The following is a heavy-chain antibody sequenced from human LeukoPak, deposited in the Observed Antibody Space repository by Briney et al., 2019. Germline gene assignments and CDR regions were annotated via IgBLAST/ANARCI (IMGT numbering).Heavy chain of an antibody. CDR1: GFTFSDSV. CDR3: ARIDGSNYPN. D-gene: IGHD3-10*01. CDR2: INANGGST. V-gene: IGHV3-64*02. Sequence: GGSLRLSCAASGFTFSDSVMHWVRQAPGKALEYVSAINANGGSTFYADSVKGRFTISRDNSRNTLYLQMGSLRADDMAVYYCARIDGSNYPNCGQGTLVTVSS. J-gene: IGHJ4*02.